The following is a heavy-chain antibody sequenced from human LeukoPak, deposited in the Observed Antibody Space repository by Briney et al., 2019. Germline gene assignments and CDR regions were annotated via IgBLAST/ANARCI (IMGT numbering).Heavy chain of an antibody. Sequence: ASVKVSCKASGYTFSNYYMHWVRQAPGQGLEWMGWINPNSGGTNYAQKFQGRVTMTRDTSISTAYMELSRLRSDDTAVYYCARSYGSGSHDPFDYWGQGTLVTVSS. CDR2: INPNSGGT. CDR3: ARSYGSGSHDPFDY. J-gene: IGHJ4*02. V-gene: IGHV1-2*02. D-gene: IGHD3-10*01. CDR1: GYTFSNYY.